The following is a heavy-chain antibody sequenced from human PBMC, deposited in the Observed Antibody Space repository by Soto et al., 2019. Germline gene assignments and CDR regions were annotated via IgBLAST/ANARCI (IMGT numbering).Heavy chain of an antibody. CDR2: IYYSGSI. J-gene: IGHJ4*02. CDR1: GGSISSGGYH. CDR3: ARGVRD. D-gene: IGHD3-10*01. Sequence: QVQLQESGPGLVKPSQTLSLTCTVSGGSISSGGYHWSWIRQHPGKGLEWIGYIYYSGSISYNPSLKSRVTISEDTSKNQFSLKLSSVTAADTAVYFCARGVRDWGQGTLVTVSS. V-gene: IGHV4-31*03.